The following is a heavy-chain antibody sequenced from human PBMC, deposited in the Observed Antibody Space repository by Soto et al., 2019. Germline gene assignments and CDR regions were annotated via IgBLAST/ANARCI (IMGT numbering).Heavy chain of an antibody. CDR2: IYHSGST. D-gene: IGHD5-12*01. CDR1: SGSISSSNW. J-gene: IGHJ6*03. Sequence: SETLSLTCAVSSGSISSSNWWSWVRQPPGKGLEWIGEIYHSGSTNYNPSLKSRVTISVDKSKNQFSLKLSSVTAADTAVYYWARVASGYDYRDYYYYYMDVWGKGTTVT. V-gene: IGHV4-4*02. CDR3: ARVASGYDYRDYYYYYMDV.